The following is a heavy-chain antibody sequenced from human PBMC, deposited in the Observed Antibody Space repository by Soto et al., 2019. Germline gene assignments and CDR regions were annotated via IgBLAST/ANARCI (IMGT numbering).Heavy chain of an antibody. CDR1: GGSFSGYY. D-gene: IGHD1-26*01. J-gene: IGHJ6*02. CDR3: ARGGSKWTLHYYYYYGMDV. CDR2: INHSGST. Sequence: SETLSLTCAVYGGSFSGYYWSWIRQPPVKVLEWIGEINHSGSTNYNPSLESRVTISVDTSKNQFSLKLSSVTAADTAVYYCARGGSKWTLHYYYYYGMDVWGQGTTLTVS. V-gene: IGHV4-34*01.